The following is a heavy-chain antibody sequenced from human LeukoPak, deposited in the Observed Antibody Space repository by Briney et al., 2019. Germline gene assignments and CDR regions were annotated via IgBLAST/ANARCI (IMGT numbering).Heavy chain of an antibody. J-gene: IGHJ5*02. CDR1: GFTFSSYV. CDR2: ISGSGGSA. CDR3: AKDQTYYDFWSGYPNRFDP. V-gene: IGHV3-23*01. D-gene: IGHD3-3*01. Sequence: GGSLRLSCAASGFTFSSYVMTWVRQAPGKGLEWVSGISGSGGSAYYADSVKGRFTISRDNSKNTLYLQMNSLRAEDTAVYYCAKDQTYYDFWSGYPNRFDPWGQGTLVTVSS.